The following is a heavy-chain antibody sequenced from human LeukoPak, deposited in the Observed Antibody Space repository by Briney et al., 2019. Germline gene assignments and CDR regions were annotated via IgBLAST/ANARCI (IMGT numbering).Heavy chain of an antibody. J-gene: IGHJ3*02. CDR2: INHSGST. CDR1: GGSISGYY. D-gene: IGHD5-18*01. V-gene: IGHV4-34*01. Sequence: PSETLSLTCTVSGGSISGYYWSWIRQPPGKGLEWIGEINHSGSTNYNPSLKSRVTISVDTSKNQFSLKLSSVTAADTAVYYCARSIRGYSYGYPHAFDIWGQGTMVTVSS. CDR3: ARSIRGYSYGYPHAFDI.